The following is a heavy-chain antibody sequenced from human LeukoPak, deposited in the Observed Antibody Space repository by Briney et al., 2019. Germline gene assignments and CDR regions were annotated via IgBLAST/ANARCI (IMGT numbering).Heavy chain of an antibody. V-gene: IGHV4-34*01. J-gene: IGHJ4*02. CDR2: INHSGST. Sequence: PSETLSLTCAVYGGSFSGYYWSWIRQPPGKGLEWIGEINHSGSTNYNPSLKSRVTISVDTSKNQFSLKLSSVTAADTAVYYCARRGSRYYGSGSPDIQYFDYWGQGTLVTVSS. D-gene: IGHD3-10*01. CDR3: ARRGSRYYGSGSPDIQYFDY. CDR1: GGSFSGYY.